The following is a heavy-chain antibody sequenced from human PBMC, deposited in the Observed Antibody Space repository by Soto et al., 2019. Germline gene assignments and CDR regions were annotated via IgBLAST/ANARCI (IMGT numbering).Heavy chain of an antibody. V-gene: IGHV1-69*01. D-gene: IGHD3-10*01. J-gene: IGHJ6*04. CDR2: IIPIFGTA. CDR1: GGTFSSYA. Sequence: QVQLVQSGAEVKKPGSSVKVSCKASGGTFSSYAISWVRQAPGQGLEWMGGIIPIFGTANYAQKFQGRVTITADGSTSTAYMEMSSLRSEDTAVYCCARESEVTMVRVVIVEGTSWGANYYYGTDVWGEGTTVTVSS. CDR3: ARESEVTMVRVVIVEGTSWGANYYYGTDV.